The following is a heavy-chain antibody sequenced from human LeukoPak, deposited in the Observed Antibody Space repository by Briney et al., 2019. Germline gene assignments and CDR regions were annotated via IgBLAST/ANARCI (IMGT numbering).Heavy chain of an antibody. CDR1: GFSLSTSGVG. V-gene: IGHV2-5*01. D-gene: IGHD3-3*01. CDR3: AHTNNFESGSPRYCFDY. Sequence: SGPTLVNPTQTLTLTCTFSGFSLSTSGVGVGWIRQPPGKALEWLALIYWNDDKGNSPSLNNRLTITRDTSRNQVVLTMPNMDPVDTATYYCAHTNNFESGSPRYCFDYWGQGILVTVSS. J-gene: IGHJ4*02. CDR2: IYWNDDK.